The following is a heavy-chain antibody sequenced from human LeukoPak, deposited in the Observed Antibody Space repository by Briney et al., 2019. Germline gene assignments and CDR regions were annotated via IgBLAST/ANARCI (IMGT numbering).Heavy chain of an antibody. CDR3: ARGKSRGSSGYPPGY. CDR2: INPNSGGT. D-gene: IGHD3-22*01. Sequence: ASVKVSCKASGYTFTSYAMNWVRQAPGQGLEWMGWINPNSGGTNYAQKFQGRVTMTRDTSISTAYMELSRLRSDDTAVYYCARGKSRGSSGYPPGYWGQGTLVTVSS. V-gene: IGHV1-2*02. J-gene: IGHJ4*02. CDR1: GYTFTSYA.